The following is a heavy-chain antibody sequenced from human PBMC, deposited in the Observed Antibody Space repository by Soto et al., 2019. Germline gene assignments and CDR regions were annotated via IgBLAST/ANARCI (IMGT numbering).Heavy chain of an antibody. CDR3: ARVKLLPYNWFDP. D-gene: IGHD1-7*01. Sequence: SETLSLTCAVSGGSISSSNWWSWVRQPPGKGLEWIGEIYHSGSTNYNPFLKSRVTISLDKSKNKCSLKLSSVTAADTAVYYCARVKLLPYNWFDPWGQGTLVTVSS. V-gene: IGHV4-4*02. J-gene: IGHJ5*02. CDR2: IYHSGST. CDR1: GGSISSSNW.